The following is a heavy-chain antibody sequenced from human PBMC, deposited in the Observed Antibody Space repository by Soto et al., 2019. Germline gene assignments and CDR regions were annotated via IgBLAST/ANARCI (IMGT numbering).Heavy chain of an antibody. D-gene: IGHD4-17*01. Sequence: SETLSLTCTVSGGSVSSGSYYWSWIRQPPGKGLEWIGYIYYSGSTNYNPSLKSRVTISVDTSKNQFSLKLSSVTAADTAVYYCARDRDYGDYKPLSMDVWGQGTTVTVSS. CDR3: ARDRDYGDYKPLSMDV. CDR1: GGSVSSGSYY. J-gene: IGHJ6*02. CDR2: IYYSGST. V-gene: IGHV4-61*01.